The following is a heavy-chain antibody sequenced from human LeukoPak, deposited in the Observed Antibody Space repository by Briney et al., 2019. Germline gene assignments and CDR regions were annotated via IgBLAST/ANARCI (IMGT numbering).Heavy chain of an antibody. CDR3: ASHDSSGYSFSLYY. J-gene: IGHJ4*02. CDR2: IYSGGST. D-gene: IGHD3-22*01. V-gene: IGHV3-66*02. CDR1: GFTFSSNY. Sequence: PGGSLRLSCAASGFTFSSNYMSWVRQAPGKGLEWVSVIYSGGSTYYSDSVKGLFTISRDNSKNTLYLQMNSLRAEDTAVYYCASHDSSGYSFSLYYWGQGTLVTVSS.